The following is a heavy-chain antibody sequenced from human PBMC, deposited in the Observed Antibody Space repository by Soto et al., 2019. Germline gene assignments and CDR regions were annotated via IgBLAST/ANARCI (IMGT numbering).Heavy chain of an antibody. V-gene: IGHV3-23*01. CDR3: AKALRFTFTTGYSMAV. CDR2: ISGSGST. CDR1: GFTVSSYA. D-gene: IGHD3-16*01. J-gene: IGHJ6*03. Sequence: EVQLLESGGGLVQPGGSLRLSCAASGFTVSSYAMSWVRQAPGKGLEWVSVISGSGSTYSADSVKGRFTISRDSSKNTVYLQMNSLRAEDTAVYYCAKALRFTFTTGYSMAVWGRGTTVTVSS.